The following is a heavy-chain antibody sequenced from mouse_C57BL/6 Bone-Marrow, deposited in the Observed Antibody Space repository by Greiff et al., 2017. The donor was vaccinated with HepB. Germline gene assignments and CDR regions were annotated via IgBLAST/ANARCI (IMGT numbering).Heavy chain of an antibody. J-gene: IGHJ2*01. CDR1: GYTFTDYY. V-gene: IGHV1-26*01. D-gene: IGHD2-2*01. Sequence: EVQLQQSGPELVKPGASVKISCKASGYTFTDYYMNWVKQSHGKSLEWIGDINPNNGGTSYNQKFKGKATLTVDKSSSTAYMELRSLTSEDSAVYYCARRESTMVTTDFDYWGQGTTLTVSS. CDR3: ARRESTMVTTDFDY. CDR2: INPNNGGT.